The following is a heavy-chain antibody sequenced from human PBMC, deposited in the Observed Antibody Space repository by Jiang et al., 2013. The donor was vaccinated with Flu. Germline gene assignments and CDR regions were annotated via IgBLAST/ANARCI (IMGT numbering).Heavy chain of an antibody. D-gene: IGHD5-18*01. CDR3: ARGGDGYGQFDY. CDR2: ISYDGRNK. J-gene: IGHJ4*02. V-gene: IGHV3-30*04. CDR1: GFGFSNYA. Sequence: VQLLESGGGVVQPGRSLRLSCTASGFGFSNYAMHWVRQAPGKGLEWVAVISYDGRNKNFGDSVTGRFTISRDNFRSNMYLHMNSLKDEDTAIYYCARGGDGYGQFDYWGQGTLVTVSS.